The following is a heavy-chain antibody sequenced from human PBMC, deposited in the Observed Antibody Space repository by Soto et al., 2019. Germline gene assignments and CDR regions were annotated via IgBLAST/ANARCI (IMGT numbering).Heavy chain of an antibody. CDR2: IYTAGST. CDR3: ARDLGHCSSAACYGTVGCFDH. J-gene: IGHJ5*02. V-gene: IGHV3-66*01. D-gene: IGHD2-2*01. Sequence: EVQLVESGGGSVQPGGSLRLSCTASGFSISNNYMSWVRQAPGKGPEWVSVIYTAGSTYYADSVKGRFTISTDTSKNTVYLHMNSLRAEDSAVYYCARDLGHCSSAACYGTVGCFDHWGQGTMVTVSS. CDR1: GFSISNNY.